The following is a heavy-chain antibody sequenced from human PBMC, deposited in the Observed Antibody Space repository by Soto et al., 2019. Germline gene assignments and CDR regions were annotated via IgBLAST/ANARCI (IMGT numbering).Heavy chain of an antibody. Sequence: GGSLRLSCAASGFTFSSYSMNWVRQAPGKGLEWVSSISSSSSYIYYADSVKGRFTISRDNAKNSLYLQMNSLRAEDTAVYYCARDRQKDSRTLYNWFDPWGQGTLVTVSS. CDR3: ARDRQKDSRTLYNWFDP. V-gene: IGHV3-21*01. J-gene: IGHJ5*02. CDR1: GFTFSSYS. CDR2: ISSSSSYI. D-gene: IGHD2-15*01.